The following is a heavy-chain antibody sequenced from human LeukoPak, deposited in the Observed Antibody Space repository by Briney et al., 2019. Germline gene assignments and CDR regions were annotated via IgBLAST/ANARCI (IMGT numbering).Heavy chain of an antibody. CDR1: GFTFTDYP. D-gene: IGHD6-6*01. J-gene: IGHJ4*02. V-gene: IGHV3-21*05. CDR3: ARSYSSSRGTFDY. Sequence: GGSLRLSCATSGFTFTDYPMNWVRQAPGKGLEWISNIRTTAEGANYAYYADSVKGRVTISRDDAKNTLYLQMNSLRAEDTAVYYCARSYSSSRGTFDYWGQGTLVTVSS. CDR2: IRTTAEGANYA.